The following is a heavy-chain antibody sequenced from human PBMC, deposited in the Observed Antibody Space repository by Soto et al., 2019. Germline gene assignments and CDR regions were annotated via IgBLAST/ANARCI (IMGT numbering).Heavy chain of an antibody. CDR3: ARGRKYYDSSGYYFDY. Sequence: SETLSLTCTVSGGSISSYTYYWIWIRQPPWKGLEWIGEINHSGSTNYNPSLKSRVTISVDTSKNQFSLKLGSVTAADTAVYYCARGRKYYDSSGYYFDYWGQGTLVTVSS. CDR2: INHSGST. D-gene: IGHD3-22*01. J-gene: IGHJ4*02. CDR1: GGSISSYTYY. V-gene: IGHV4-39*07.